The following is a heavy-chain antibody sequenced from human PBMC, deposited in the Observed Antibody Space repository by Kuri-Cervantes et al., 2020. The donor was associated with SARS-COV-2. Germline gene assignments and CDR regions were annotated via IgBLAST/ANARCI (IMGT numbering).Heavy chain of an antibody. CDR2: IYYSGIT. V-gene: IGHV4-39*07. CDR1: GGSIISSSYY. D-gene: IGHD3-3*01. J-gene: IGHJ4*02. CDR3: ARDNYDFRSGASLPGY. Sequence: SETLSLTCTVSGGSIISSSYYWGWIRQPPGKGLEWIGSIYYSGITYYNPSLKSRVTISVDTSKHQFYLKLSSVTAADTAVYYCARDNYDFRSGASLPGYWGQGTLVTVSS.